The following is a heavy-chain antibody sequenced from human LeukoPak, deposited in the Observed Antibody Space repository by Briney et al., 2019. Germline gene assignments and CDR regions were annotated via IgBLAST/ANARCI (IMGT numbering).Heavy chain of an antibody. D-gene: IGHD2-21*02. V-gene: IGHV1-3*03. Sequence: ASVKVSCKASGYTFTSYAMHWVRQAPGQRLEWMGWINAGNGNTKYSQEFQGRVTITRDTSASTAYMELSSLRSEDMAVYYCARASLPPAYCGGDCYQGAFDIWGQGTMVTVSS. CDR1: GYTFTSYA. J-gene: IGHJ3*02. CDR3: ARASLPPAYCGGDCYQGAFDI. CDR2: INAGNGNT.